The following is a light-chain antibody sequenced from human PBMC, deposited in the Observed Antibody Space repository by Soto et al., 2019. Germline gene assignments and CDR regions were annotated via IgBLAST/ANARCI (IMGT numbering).Light chain of an antibody. CDR3: QQYYSNPFN. J-gene: IGKJ3*01. Sequence: DIVMTQSPDSLAVSLGERATIYCKSSQSVLHSSNNKDYLAWYQQKPGQSPKLLIYWASTRESGVPDRFSGSGSATEFTLTISSLQAEDVAVYYCQQYYSNPFNFGPAKKWIS. CDR2: WAS. V-gene: IGKV4-1*01. CDR1: QSVLHSSNNKDY.